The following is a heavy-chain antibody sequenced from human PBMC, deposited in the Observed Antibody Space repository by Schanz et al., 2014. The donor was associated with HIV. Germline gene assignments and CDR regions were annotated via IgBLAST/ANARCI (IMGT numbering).Heavy chain of an antibody. CDR3: ARGPINTILLPAWFDP. Sequence: QVQLQESGPGLVKPSETLSLTCNVSGASISGYYCTWIRQPPGKGPEWIGFVSYSGSTNYNPSLKSRVTISVDTSKNQFSLKLSSVTAADTAVYYCARGPINTILLPAWFDPWGQGTLVTVSS. CDR1: GASISGYY. V-gene: IGHV4-59*01. J-gene: IGHJ5*02. D-gene: IGHD3-3*01. CDR2: VSYSGST.